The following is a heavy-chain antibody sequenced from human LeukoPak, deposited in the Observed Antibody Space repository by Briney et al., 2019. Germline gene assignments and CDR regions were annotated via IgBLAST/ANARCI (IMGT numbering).Heavy chain of an antibody. V-gene: IGHV4-34*01. D-gene: IGHD2-2*01. J-gene: IGHJ4*02. CDR1: GGSFSGYY. Sequence: SETLSLTCAVYGGSFSGYYWSWIRQPPGKGLEWIGEINHSGSTNYNPSLKSRVTISVDTSKNQFSLKLSSVTAADTAVYYCARDKNIVVVPAAKGGFDYWGQRTLVTVSS. CDR3: ARDKNIVVVPAAKGGFDY. CDR2: INHSGST.